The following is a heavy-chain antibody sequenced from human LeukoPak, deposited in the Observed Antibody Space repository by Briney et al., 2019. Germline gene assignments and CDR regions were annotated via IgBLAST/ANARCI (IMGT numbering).Heavy chain of an antibody. J-gene: IGHJ1*01. Sequence: GGSLRLSCAASGFTFRSYGMHWVRQAPGKGLEWVAVISYDGSNKYYADSVKGRFTISRDNSNNMLYLQMSSLRAEDTSVYYCAKDRGSGSGWTVYFQYWGQGTLVSVSS. V-gene: IGHV3-30*18. D-gene: IGHD6-19*01. CDR1: GFTFRSYG. CDR3: AKDRGSGSGWTVYFQY. CDR2: ISYDGSNK.